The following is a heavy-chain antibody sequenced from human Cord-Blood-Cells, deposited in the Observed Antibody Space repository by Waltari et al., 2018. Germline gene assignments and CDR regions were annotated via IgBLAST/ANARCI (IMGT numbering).Heavy chain of an antibody. J-gene: IGHJ2*01. D-gene: IGHD7-27*01. V-gene: IGHV4-39*01. Sequence: QLHLQESGPGLVKPWATLSLPSTVSGVSIRVSIYYWGGIRQPPGKGLEWIGSIYYSGSTYYNPSLKSRVTISVDTSKNQFSLKLSSVTAADTAVYYCARALTAWYFDLWGRGTLVTVSS. CDR2: IYYSGST. CDR3: ARALTAWYFDL. CDR1: GVSIRVSIYY.